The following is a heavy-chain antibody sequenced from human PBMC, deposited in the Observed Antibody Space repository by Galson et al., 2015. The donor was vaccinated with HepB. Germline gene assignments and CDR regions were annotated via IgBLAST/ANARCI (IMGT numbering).Heavy chain of an antibody. CDR2: IYPGDSDT. CDR1: GFSFTSYW. V-gene: IGHV5-51*01. D-gene: IGHD3-22*01. J-gene: IGHJ4*02. CDR3: ARSFVVITTMSNPYFDY. Sequence: QSGAEVKKPGESLKISCKGSGFSFTSYWIAWVRQMPGKGLEWMGIIYPGDSDTRYSPSFQGQVTISADKSISTAYLQWSSLKASDTAMYYCARSFVVITTMSNPYFDYWAREPWSSSPQ.